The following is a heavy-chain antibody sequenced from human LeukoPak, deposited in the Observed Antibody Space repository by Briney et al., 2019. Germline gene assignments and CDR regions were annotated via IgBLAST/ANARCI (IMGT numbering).Heavy chain of an antibody. CDR2: ISAYNGNT. J-gene: IGHJ4*02. D-gene: IGHD2-2*02. CDR1: GYTFTSYA. CDR3: ARDGTIYCSSTSCYKGIDY. Sequence: ASVKVSCKASGYTFTSYAISWVRQAPGQGLEWMGWISAYNGNTNYAQKLQGRVTMTTDTSTSTAYMELRSLRSDDTAVYYCARDGTIYCSSTSCYKGIDYWGQGTLVTVSS. V-gene: IGHV1-18*01.